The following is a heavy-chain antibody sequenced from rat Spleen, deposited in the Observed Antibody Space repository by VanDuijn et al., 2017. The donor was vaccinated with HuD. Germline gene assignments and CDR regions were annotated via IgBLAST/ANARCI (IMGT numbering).Heavy chain of an antibody. CDR1: GFTFNNYW. V-gene: IGHV5-31*01. CDR3: ARAGYLRDWYFDF. J-gene: IGHJ1*01. D-gene: IGHD2-2*01. Sequence: EVQLVESGGGLVQPGRSLKLSCVASGFTFNNYWMSWIRQAPGKGLEWVASITNTGGSTNYPDSVKGRFTISRDNAKSTLYLQMNSLRSEDTATYYCARAGYLRDWYFDFWGPGTMVTVSS. CDR2: ITNTGGST.